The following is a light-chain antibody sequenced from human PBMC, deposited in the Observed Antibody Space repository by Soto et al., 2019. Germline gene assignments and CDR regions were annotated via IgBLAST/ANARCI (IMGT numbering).Light chain of an antibody. CDR1: QSIRSY. CDR3: QQYYSFPLT. V-gene: IGKV1D-8*03. CDR2: AAS. Sequence: VIWMTQSPSLLPAATGDRVTISCRMSQSIRSYLAWYQQKPGKAPELLIYAASTLQSGVPSRFSGSGSGTDFTLTISCLQSEDFATYYCQQYYSFPLTFGGGTKVEIK. J-gene: IGKJ4*01.